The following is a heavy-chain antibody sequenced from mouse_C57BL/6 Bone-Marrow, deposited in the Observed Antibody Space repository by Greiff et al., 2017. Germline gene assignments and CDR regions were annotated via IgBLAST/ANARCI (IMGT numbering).Heavy chain of an antibody. V-gene: IGHV1-82*01. CDR2: IYPGDGDT. J-gene: IGHJ1*03. D-gene: IGHD2-5*01. Sequence: VQLQQSGPELVKPGASVKISCKASGYAFSSSWMNWVKQRPGKGLEWIGRIYPGDGDTNYNGKFKGKATLTADKSSSTAYMQLSSLTSEDSAVYFCARPYSNYDWYFDVWGTGTTVTVSS. CDR3: ARPYSNYDWYFDV. CDR1: GYAFSSSW.